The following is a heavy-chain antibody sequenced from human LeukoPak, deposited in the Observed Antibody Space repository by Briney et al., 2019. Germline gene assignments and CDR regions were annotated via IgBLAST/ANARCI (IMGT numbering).Heavy chain of an antibody. D-gene: IGHD5-24*01. CDR1: GGSFSTYY. CDR2: IYYTGST. J-gene: IGHJ4*02. CDR3: ARAVGTDGYNLWVY. V-gene: IGHV4-39*07. Sequence: ASETLSLTCAVYGGSFSTYYWGWIRQPPGKGLEWIGTIYYTGSTYYNPSLKSRVTISVDTSKNQFSLKLTSVTAADTAVYYCARAVGTDGYNLWVYWGQGTLVTVSS.